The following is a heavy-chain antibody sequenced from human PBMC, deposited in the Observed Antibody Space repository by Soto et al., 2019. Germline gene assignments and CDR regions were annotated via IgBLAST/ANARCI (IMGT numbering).Heavy chain of an antibody. CDR1: GGTFSSYA. CDR3: ARPIVVVPAATSYYYYGMDV. J-gene: IGHJ6*02. V-gene: IGHV1-69*01. D-gene: IGHD2-2*01. Sequence: QVQLVQSGAEVKKPGSSVKVSCKASGGTFSSYAISWVRQAPGQGLEWMGGIIPIFGTANYAQKFQGRVTITADESTSTAYMALSSLRSEDTAVYYCARPIVVVPAATSYYYYGMDVWGQGTTVTVSS. CDR2: IIPIFGTA.